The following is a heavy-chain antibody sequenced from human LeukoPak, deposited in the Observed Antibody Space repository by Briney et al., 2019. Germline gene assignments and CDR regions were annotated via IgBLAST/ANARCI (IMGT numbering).Heavy chain of an antibody. CDR1: RFTFSNSW. V-gene: IGHV3-7*01. Sequence: GGSLRLSCAVSRFTFSNSWMSWVRQAPGKGLEWVATIKPDGSEKYYVDSVKGRFTISRGNAKNSLYLQMSSLRAEDTAVYYCAAANYFDYWGQGTLVTVSS. CDR3: AAANYFDY. J-gene: IGHJ4*02. CDR2: IKPDGSEK.